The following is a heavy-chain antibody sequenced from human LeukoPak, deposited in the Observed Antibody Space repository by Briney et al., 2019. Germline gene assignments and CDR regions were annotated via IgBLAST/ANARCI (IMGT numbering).Heavy chain of an antibody. CDR3: AREGSTIGFDP. D-gene: IGHD2/OR15-2a*01. CDR2: INPSGGST. J-gene: IGHJ5*02. CDR1: GYTFTCYY. V-gene: IGHV1-46*01. Sequence: ASVKVSCKASGYTFTCYYMHWVRQAPGQGLEWMGIINPSGGSTSYAQKFQGRVTMTRDTSTSTVYMELSSLRSEDTAVYYCAREGSTIGFDPWGQGTLVTVSS.